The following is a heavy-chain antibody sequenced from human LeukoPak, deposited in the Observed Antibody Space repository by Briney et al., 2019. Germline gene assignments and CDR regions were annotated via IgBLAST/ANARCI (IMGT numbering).Heavy chain of an antibody. V-gene: IGHV1-8*02. J-gene: IGHJ4*02. CDR3: ARGRSGSGSWYYFDY. CDR2: MNPNSGNT. Sequence: GASVKVSCKASGYTFTSYGISWVRQATGQGLEWMGWMNPNSGNTGYAQKFQGRVTMTRNTSISTAYMELSSLRSEDTAVYYCARGRSGSGSWYYFDYWGQGTLVTVSS. CDR1: GYTFTSYG. D-gene: IGHD3-10*01.